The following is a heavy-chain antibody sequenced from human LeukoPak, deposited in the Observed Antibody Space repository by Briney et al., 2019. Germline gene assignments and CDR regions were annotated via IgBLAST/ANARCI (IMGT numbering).Heavy chain of an antibody. CDR1: GFTFSSYS. J-gene: IGHJ4*02. D-gene: IGHD6-13*01. V-gene: IGHV3-21*04. Sequence: GGSLRLSCAASGFTFSSYSMNWVRQAPGKGLEWVSSISSSSSYIYYADSVKGRFTISRDNSKNTLYLQMNSLRAEDTAVYYCAKDQVAAADQDYWGQGTLVTVSS. CDR2: ISSSSSYI. CDR3: AKDQVAAADQDY.